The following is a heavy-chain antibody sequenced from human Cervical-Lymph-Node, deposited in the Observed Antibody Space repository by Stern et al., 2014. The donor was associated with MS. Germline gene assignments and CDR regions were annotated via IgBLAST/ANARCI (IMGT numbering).Heavy chain of an antibody. CDR2: LHPEDGEI. D-gene: IGHD3-22*01. Sequence: VQLVESGAEVKNPGASVKVSCKVSGSSLNQLSMHWLRQAPGKGLECVGGLHPEDGEINYAQDFQGRVTMTEDASTDTTFMELTSLRSDDTAVYYCAVLGYDSAFRHWGHGSLVTVSS. CDR1: GSSLNQLS. J-gene: IGHJ1*01. V-gene: IGHV1-24*01. CDR3: AVLGYDSAFRH.